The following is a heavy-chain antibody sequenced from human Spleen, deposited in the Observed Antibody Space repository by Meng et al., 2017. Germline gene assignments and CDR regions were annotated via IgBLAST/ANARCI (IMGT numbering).Heavy chain of an antibody. J-gene: IGHJ4*02. Sequence: VQLQESGPGLGEPSETLSLTCTVSDASISSYYWNWIRQPPGKGLEWIGEINHSGSTNYNPSLESRATISVDTSQNNLSLKLSSVTAADSAVYYCARGPTTMAHDFDYWGQGTLVTVSS. CDR1: DASISSYY. CDR2: INHSGST. CDR3: ARGPTTMAHDFDY. D-gene: IGHD4-11*01. V-gene: IGHV4-59*12.